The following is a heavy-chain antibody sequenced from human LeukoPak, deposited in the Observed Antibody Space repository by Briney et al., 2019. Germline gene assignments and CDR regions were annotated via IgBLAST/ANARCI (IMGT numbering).Heavy chain of an antibody. V-gene: IGHV3-33*06. J-gene: IGHJ6*03. CDR1: GFTFSSYG. CDR2: IWYDGSNK. CDR3: AKDGGRQQLVYHYYYYMDV. D-gene: IGHD6-13*01. Sequence: GGSLRLSCAASGFTFSSYGMHWVRQAPGKGLEWVAVIWYDGSNKYYADSVKGRFTISRDNSKNTLYLQMNSLRAEDTAVYYCAKDGGRQQLVYHYYYYMDVWGKGTTVTVSS.